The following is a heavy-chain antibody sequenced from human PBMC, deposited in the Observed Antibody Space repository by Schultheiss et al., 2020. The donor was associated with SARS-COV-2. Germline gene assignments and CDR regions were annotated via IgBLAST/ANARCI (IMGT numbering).Heavy chain of an antibody. J-gene: IGHJ6*02. CDR2: ISGSGGST. V-gene: IGHV3-23*01. CDR3: AKDNYYYGMDV. Sequence: GESLKISCAASGFTFDDYGMSWVRQAPGKGLEWVSAISGSGGSTYYADSVKGRFTISRDNSKNTLYLQMNSLRAEDTAVYYCAKDNYYYGMDVWGQGTTVTVSS. CDR1: GFTFDDYG.